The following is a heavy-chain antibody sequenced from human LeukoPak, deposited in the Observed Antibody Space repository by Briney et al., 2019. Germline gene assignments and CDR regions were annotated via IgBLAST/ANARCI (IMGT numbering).Heavy chain of an antibody. CDR3: ARGHLSFGSGYGY. CDR2: IIPIFGTA. J-gene: IGHJ4*02. V-gene: IGHV1-69*05. Sequence: ASVKVSCEASGGTFSSYAISWVRQAPGQGLEWMGGIIPIFGTANYAQKFQGRVTITTDESTSTAYMELSSLRSEDTAVYYCARGHLSFGSGYGYWGQGTLVTVSS. CDR1: GGTFSSYA. D-gene: IGHD3-22*01.